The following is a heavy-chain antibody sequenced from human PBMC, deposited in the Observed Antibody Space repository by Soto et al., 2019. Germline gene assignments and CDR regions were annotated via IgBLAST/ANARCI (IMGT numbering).Heavy chain of an antibody. CDR1: GYTFTAYY. CDR2: VNPNSGGT. Sequence: ASVKVSCKASGYTFTAYYMHWVRQAPGQGLEWMGWVNPNSGGTNYAQKFQGRVTMTRDTSITTAYMELSRLRSDDTAVYYCARRIAARRTVDYWGQGTLVTVSS. J-gene: IGHJ4*01. D-gene: IGHD6-6*01. V-gene: IGHV1-2*02. CDR3: ARRIAARRTVDY.